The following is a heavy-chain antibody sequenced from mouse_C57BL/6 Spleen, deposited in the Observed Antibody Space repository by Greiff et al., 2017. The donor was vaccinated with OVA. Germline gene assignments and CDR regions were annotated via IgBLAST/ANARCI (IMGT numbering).Heavy chain of an antibody. CDR1: GYTFTSYW. D-gene: IGHD2-3*01. CDR2: IDPSDSYT. Sequence: QVQLKQPGAELVMPGASVKLSCKASGYTFTSYWMHWVKQRPGQGLEWIGEIDPSDSYTNYNQKFKGKSTLTVDKSSSTAYMPLSSLTSEDSAVYYCARKGYDGYPDYWGQGTTLTVSS. CDR3: ARKGYDGYPDY. J-gene: IGHJ2*01. V-gene: IGHV1-69*01.